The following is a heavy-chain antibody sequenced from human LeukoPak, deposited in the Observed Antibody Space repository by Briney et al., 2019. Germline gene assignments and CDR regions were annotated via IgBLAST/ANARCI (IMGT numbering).Heavy chain of an antibody. V-gene: IGHV1-2*02. CDR1: GGTFSSYA. Sequence: ASVKVSCKASGGTFSSYAISWVRQAPGQGLEWMGWINPNSGGTNYAQKFQGRVTMTGDTSISTAYMELSRLRSDDTAVYYCARRTEMFDYWGQGTLVTVSS. J-gene: IGHJ4*02. CDR2: INPNSGGT. CDR3: ARRTEMFDY.